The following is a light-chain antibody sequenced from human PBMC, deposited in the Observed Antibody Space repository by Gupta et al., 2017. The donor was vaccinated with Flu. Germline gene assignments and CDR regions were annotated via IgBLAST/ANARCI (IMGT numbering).Light chain of an antibody. CDR2: EVS. CDR1: SSDVGGYNY. V-gene: IGLV2-14*01. J-gene: IGLJ2*01. Sequence: SSDVGGYNYVSWYQQHPGKAPKLMIYEVSNRPSGISNRFSGSKSGNTASLTISGLQAEDEADYYCSSYTSSITHVVFGGGTKLTVL. CDR3: SSYTSSITHVV.